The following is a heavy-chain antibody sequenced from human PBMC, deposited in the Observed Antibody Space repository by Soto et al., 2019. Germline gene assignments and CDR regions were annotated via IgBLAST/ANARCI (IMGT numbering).Heavy chain of an antibody. J-gene: IGHJ6*02. Sequence: GESLKISCKGSGYSFTSYWIGWVRQMPGKGLEWVGIIYPGDSDTRYSPSFQGQVTISADKSISTAYLQWSSLKASDTAMYYCARLMVRGVDYYGMDVWGQGTTVTVSS. CDR3: ARLMVRGVDYYGMDV. CDR1: GYSFTSYW. V-gene: IGHV5-51*01. CDR2: IYPGDSDT. D-gene: IGHD3-10*01.